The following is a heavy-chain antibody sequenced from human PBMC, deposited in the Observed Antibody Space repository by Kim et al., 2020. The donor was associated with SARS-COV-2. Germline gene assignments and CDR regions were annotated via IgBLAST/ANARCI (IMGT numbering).Heavy chain of an antibody. D-gene: IGHD4-17*01. CDR1: GFTFGDYA. Sequence: GGSLRLSCTASGFTFGDYAMSWFRQAPGKGLEWVGFIRSKAYGGTTEYAASVKGRFTISRDDSKSIAYLQMNSLKTEDTAVYYCTRDRGVDLDYGEGDFDYWGQGTLVTVSS. J-gene: IGHJ4*02. CDR2: IRSKAYGGTT. V-gene: IGHV3-49*03. CDR3: TRDRGVDLDYGEGDFDY.